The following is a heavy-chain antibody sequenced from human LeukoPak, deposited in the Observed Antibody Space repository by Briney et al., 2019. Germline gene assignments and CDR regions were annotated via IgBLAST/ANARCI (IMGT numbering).Heavy chain of an antibody. J-gene: IGHJ6*03. D-gene: IGHD2-15*01. CDR3: AIHPPYCSGGSCYDYYYYMDV. CDR2: IIHIFGTA. Sequence: SVKVSCKASGGTFSSYAISWVRQAPGQGLEWMGGIIHIFGTANYAKKFQGRVTITADKSTSTAYMGLSSLRSEDTAVYYCAIHPPYCSGGSCYDYYYYMDVWGKGTTVTVSS. V-gene: IGHV1-69*06. CDR1: GGTFSSYA.